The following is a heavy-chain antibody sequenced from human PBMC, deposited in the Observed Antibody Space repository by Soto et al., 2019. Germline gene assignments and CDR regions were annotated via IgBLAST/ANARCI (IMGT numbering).Heavy chain of an antibody. CDR1: GFTFSSYA. CDR2: ISGSGGST. Sequence: EVQLLESGGGLVQPGGSLRLSCAASGFTFSSYAMSWVRQAPGKGLEWVSAISGSGGSTYYADSVKGRFTISRDNSKNTLYLQMNSLRAEDTAVYYCARDSRGLGYYYDSSGYLSYWGQGTLVTVSS. D-gene: IGHD3-22*01. V-gene: IGHV3-23*01. CDR3: ARDSRGLGYYYDSSGYLSY. J-gene: IGHJ4*02.